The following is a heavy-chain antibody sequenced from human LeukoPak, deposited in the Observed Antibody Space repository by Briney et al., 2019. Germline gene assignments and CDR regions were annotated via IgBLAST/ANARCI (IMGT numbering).Heavy chain of an antibody. V-gene: IGHV1-2*02. D-gene: IGHD2-2*02. Sequence: ASVKVSCRASGYTFTGYYMHWVRQAPGQGLEWMGWINPNSGGTNYAQKFQGRVTMTRDTSISTAYMELSRLRSDDTAVYYCARVKFVVVPAAIGSGYYGMDVWGQGTTVTVSS. CDR2: INPNSGGT. J-gene: IGHJ6*02. CDR1: GYTFTGYY. CDR3: ARVKFVVVPAAIGSGYYGMDV.